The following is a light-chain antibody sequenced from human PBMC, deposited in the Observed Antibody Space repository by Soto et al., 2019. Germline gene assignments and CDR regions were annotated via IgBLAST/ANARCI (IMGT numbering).Light chain of an antibody. J-gene: IGKJ4*01. V-gene: IGKV3-11*01. Sequence: EVVLTQSPATLSLSPGERATLSCRASQSLSTYLAWYQQKPGQAPRLLIYDSSNRSTGVPARFSGSGSGTDFILTISSLEPEDFAVYYCQQRYNWPPLTFGGGTRVEIK. CDR3: QQRYNWPPLT. CDR1: QSLSTY. CDR2: DSS.